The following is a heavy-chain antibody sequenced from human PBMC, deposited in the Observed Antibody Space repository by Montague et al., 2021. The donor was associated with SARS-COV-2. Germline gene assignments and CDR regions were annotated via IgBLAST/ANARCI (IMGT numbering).Heavy chain of an antibody. CDR3: ARGRVYYDSGELGS. CDR1: GDSITSGSYY. CDR2: IHASGIS. Sequence: TLSLTCTVSGDSITSGSYYWNWVRLPAGKGLEWLGRIHASGISTYXXXLETRVTISVDTSKNQFSLKLSSVTAADTAVYYCARGRVYYDSGELGSWGQGTLVTVSS. V-gene: IGHV4-61*02. J-gene: IGHJ5*02. D-gene: IGHD3-22*01.